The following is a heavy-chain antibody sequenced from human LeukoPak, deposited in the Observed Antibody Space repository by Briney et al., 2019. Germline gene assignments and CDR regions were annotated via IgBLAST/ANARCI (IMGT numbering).Heavy chain of an antibody. CDR3: ARDNSVGDIAWWFDP. CDR2: IRYDESNK. V-gene: IGHV3-30*02. CDR1: GFPFSSYG. J-gene: IGHJ5*02. D-gene: IGHD3-16*02. Sequence: GGSLRLSCAASGFPFSSYGMHWVRQAPGKGLEWVSFIRYDESNKYYADSVKGRFTISRDSSNNTLYLQMNSLRPEDTAVYYCARDNSVGDIAWWFDPWGQGTLVTVSS.